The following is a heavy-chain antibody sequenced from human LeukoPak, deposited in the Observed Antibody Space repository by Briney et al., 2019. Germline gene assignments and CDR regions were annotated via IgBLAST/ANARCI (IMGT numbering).Heavy chain of an antibody. V-gene: IGHV4-4*07. CDR3: ARVSPSSSSAAEYFQH. J-gene: IGHJ1*01. D-gene: IGHD6-6*01. CDR1: GGSISSYY. CDR2: IYTSGST. Sequence: SETLSLTCTVSGGSISSYYWSWIRQPAGKGLEWIGRIYTSGSTNYNPSLKSRVTMSVDTSKNQFSLKLSSVTAADTAVYYCARVSPSSSSAAEYFQHWGQGTLVTVSS.